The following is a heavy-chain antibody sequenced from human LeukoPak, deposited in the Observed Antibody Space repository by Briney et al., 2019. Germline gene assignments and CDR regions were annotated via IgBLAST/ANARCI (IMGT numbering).Heavy chain of an antibody. D-gene: IGHD3-22*01. Sequence: ASVKVSCKASGYTFTGYYMHWVRQAPGQGLEWMGWINPNSGGTNYAQKFQGRVTMTRDTSISTAYMELSRLRSDDTAVYYCARYYYDSSGYYYPQTGDYYYYYMDVWGKGTTVTVSS. CDR1: GYTFTGYY. J-gene: IGHJ6*03. V-gene: IGHV1-2*02. CDR3: ARYYYDSSGYYYPQTGDYYYYYMDV. CDR2: INPNSGGT.